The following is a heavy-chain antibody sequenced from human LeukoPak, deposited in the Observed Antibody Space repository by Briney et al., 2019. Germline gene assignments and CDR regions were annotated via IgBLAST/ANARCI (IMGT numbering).Heavy chain of an antibody. CDR1: GGSISSYY. D-gene: IGHD3-22*01. Sequence: SETLSLTCTVSGGSISSYYWSWTRQPPGKGLEWIGYIYYSGSTSYNPSLKSRVTISVDTSKNQFSLKLSSVTAADTAVYYCARVDYYDSSGYSLDYWGQGTLVTVSP. V-gene: IGHV4-59*01. J-gene: IGHJ4*02. CDR2: IYYSGST. CDR3: ARVDYYDSSGYSLDY.